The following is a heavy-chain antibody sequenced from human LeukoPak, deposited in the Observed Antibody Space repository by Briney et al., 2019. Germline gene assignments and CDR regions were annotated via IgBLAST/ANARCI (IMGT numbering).Heavy chain of an antibody. J-gene: IGHJ3*02. CDR1: GGSISSYY. CDR3: ARSGALEWLFGNDAFDI. D-gene: IGHD3-3*01. V-gene: IGHV4-4*07. CDR2: IYTSGST. Sequence: PSETLSLTCTVSGGSISSYYWSWIRQPAGKGLEWIGRIYTSGSTIYNPSLKSRVTMSVDTSKNQFSLKLSSVTAADTAVYYCARSGALEWLFGNDAFDIWGQGTMVTVSS.